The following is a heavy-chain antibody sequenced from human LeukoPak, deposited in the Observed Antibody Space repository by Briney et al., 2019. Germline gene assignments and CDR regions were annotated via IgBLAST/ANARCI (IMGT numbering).Heavy chain of an antibody. CDR3: ARDQTGGYSDY. CDR2: IYSGGST. J-gene: IGHJ4*02. D-gene: IGHD3-10*01. CDR1: GFTVSSNY. V-gene: IGHV3-53*05. Sequence: GGSLRLSCAASGFTVSSNYMSWVRQAPGKGLEWVSVIYSGGSTYYADSVRGRFTISRDNSKNTVYLQMNSQSAEDTAVYYCARDQTGGYSDYWGQGTLVTVSS.